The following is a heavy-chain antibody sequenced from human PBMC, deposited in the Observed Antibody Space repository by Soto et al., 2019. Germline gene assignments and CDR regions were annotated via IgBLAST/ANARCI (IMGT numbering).Heavy chain of an antibody. Sequence: GASVKVSCKASGYTFTSYGISWVRQAPGQGLEWMGWISAYNGNTNYAQKLQGRVTMTTDTSTSTAYMELRSLRSDDTAVYYCAIAAAPLYYYGMDVWGQGTTVTVSS. CDR1: GYTFTSYG. CDR2: ISAYNGNT. J-gene: IGHJ6*02. V-gene: IGHV1-18*01. D-gene: IGHD6-13*01. CDR3: AIAAAPLYYYGMDV.